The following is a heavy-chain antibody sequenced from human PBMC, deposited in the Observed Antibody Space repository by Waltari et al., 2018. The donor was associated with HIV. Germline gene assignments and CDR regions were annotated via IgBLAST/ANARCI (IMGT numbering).Heavy chain of an antibody. Sequence: QVQLQESGPGLVKPSETLSLTCTVSGASISSYYWSWIRQPPGRGLEWIGYIYYSGSTNYNPSLTSRVTISVDTSKNQFSLKLSSVTAADTAVYYCARTPIYYDQWGRRFDIWGQGTMVTVSS. CDR3: ARTPIYYDQWGRRFDI. D-gene: IGHD3-22*01. V-gene: IGHV4-59*01. J-gene: IGHJ3*02. CDR1: GASISSYY. CDR2: IYYSGST.